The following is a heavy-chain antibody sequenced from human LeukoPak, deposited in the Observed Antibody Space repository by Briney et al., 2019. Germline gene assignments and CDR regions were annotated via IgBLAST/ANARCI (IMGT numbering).Heavy chain of an antibody. J-gene: IGHJ6*03. CDR3: ARGVVAATFYYYMDV. V-gene: IGHV4-38-2*02. CDR2: IYHSGST. Sequence: SETLSLTCTVSGYSISSGSYWGWIRQPPGKGLEWVGSIYHSGSTYHNPSLKSRVTISVDTSKNQFSLKLRSVTAADTAVYYCARGVVAATFYYYMDVWGKGTTVTVSS. CDR1: GYSISSGSY. D-gene: IGHD2-15*01.